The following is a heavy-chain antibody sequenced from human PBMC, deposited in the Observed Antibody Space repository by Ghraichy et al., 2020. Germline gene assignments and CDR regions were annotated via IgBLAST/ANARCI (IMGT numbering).Heavy chain of an antibody. J-gene: IGHJ6*02. Sequence: ASVKVSCKASGYTFTGYYMHWVRQAPGQGLEWMGWINPNSGGTNYAQKFQGRVTMTRDTSISTAYMELSRLRSDDTAVYYCARLMTTVNYYYGMDVWGQGTTVTVSS. V-gene: IGHV1-2*02. D-gene: IGHD4-17*01. CDR2: INPNSGGT. CDR3: ARLMTTVNYYYGMDV. CDR1: GYTFTGYY.